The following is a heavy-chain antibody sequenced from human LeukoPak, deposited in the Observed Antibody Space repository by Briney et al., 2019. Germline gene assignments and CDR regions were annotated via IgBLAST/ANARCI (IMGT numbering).Heavy chain of an antibody. CDR3: GRAPRPVAWNWFDP. CDR2: IRSKSYGGTA. J-gene: IGHJ5*02. Sequence: GRSLRLSCRTSGFTFGDYALSWFRQAPGKGLEWVGFIRSKSYGGTAEYAASVKDRFTISRDDSTRIAYLQMKGLKTEDTGVYYCGRAPRPVAWNWFDPWGQGTLVTVSS. CDR1: GFTFGDYA. V-gene: IGHV3-49*03. D-gene: IGHD2-15*01.